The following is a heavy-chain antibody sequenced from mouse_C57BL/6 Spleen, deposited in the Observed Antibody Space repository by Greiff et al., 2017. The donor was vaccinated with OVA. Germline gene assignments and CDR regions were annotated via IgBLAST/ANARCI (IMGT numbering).Heavy chain of an antibody. Sequence: DVMLVESGGGLVKPGGSLKLSCAASGFTFSDYGMHWVRQAPEKGLEWVAYISSGSSTIYYADTVKGRFTISRDNAKNTLFLQMTSLRSEDTAMYYCARYYYGSSGYAMDYWGQGTSVTVSS. D-gene: IGHD1-1*01. J-gene: IGHJ4*01. CDR1: GFTFSDYG. CDR3: ARYYYGSSGYAMDY. CDR2: ISSGSSTI. V-gene: IGHV5-17*01.